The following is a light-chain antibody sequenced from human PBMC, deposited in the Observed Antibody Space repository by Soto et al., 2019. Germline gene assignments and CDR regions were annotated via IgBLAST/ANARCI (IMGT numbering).Light chain of an antibody. V-gene: IGLV2-18*02. Sequence: QSVLTQPPSVSWSPGQSVTISCTGTSSDVGSYNRVSWYQQPPGTAPKLMIYEVSNRPSGVPDRFSGSKSGNTASLTISGLQAEDEADYYCSSYTSSSTYFFGNGTKVTVL. CDR3: SSYTSSSTYF. CDR1: SSDVGSYNR. CDR2: EVS. J-gene: IGLJ1*01.